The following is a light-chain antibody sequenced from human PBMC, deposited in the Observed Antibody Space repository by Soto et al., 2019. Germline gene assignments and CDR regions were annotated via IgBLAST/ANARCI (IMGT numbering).Light chain of an antibody. CDR2: DAS. J-gene: IGKJ5*01. CDR1: HDISSA. CDR3: QQFNNYPIT. Sequence: AIQLTQSPSSLAASVGDRVTISCRASHDISSALAWYQQKSGKPPQLLIYDASGLDSGAPSRFSGSGFGTDFALTISSLQPEDVATYYCQQFNNYPITFGQGTRLEIK. V-gene: IGKV1D-13*01.